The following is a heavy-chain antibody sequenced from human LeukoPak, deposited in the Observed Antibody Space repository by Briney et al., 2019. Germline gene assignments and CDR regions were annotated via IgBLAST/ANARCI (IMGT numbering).Heavy chain of an antibody. CDR1: GGSISSGGYY. CDR2: IYHSGST. V-gene: IGHV4-30-2*01. CDR3: ARVWALSSSLDY. Sequence: SETLSLTCTVSGGSISSGGYYWSWIRQPPGKGLEWIGYIYHSGSTYYNPSLKSRVTISVDRSKNQFSLKLSSVTAADTAVYYCARVWALSSSLDYWGQGTLVTVSS. J-gene: IGHJ4*02. D-gene: IGHD6-6*01.